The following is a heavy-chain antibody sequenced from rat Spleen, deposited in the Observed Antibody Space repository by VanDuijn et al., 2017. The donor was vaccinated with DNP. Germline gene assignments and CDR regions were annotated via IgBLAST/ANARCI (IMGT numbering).Heavy chain of an antibody. CDR1: GYSISSNY. Sequence: EVQLQESGPGLVKPSQSLSLTCSVTGYSISSNYWGWIRKFPGNKMEWRGYISYSGSTRYNPSLKSRISITRDTSENQFFLHLNSVTTEDTATYYCARWVRYFDYWGQGVMVTVSS. CDR2: ISYSGST. V-gene: IGHV3-1*01. CDR3: ARWVRYFDY. J-gene: IGHJ2*01. D-gene: IGHD1-1*01.